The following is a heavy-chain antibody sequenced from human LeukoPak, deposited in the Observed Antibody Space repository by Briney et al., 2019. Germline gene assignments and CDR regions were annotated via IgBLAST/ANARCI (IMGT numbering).Heavy chain of an antibody. V-gene: IGHV3-48*01. CDR2: ISSSGRTI. J-gene: IGHJ5*02. Sequence: GGSLRLSCAASGFPFNSYGMNWVRQAPGKGLEWLSYISSSGRTIYYADSVKGRFTISRDNGKNSLFLQMNSLRAEDTAVYYCVRQLVSWGQGTLVTVSS. D-gene: IGHD6-6*01. CDR3: VRQLVS. CDR1: GFPFNSYG.